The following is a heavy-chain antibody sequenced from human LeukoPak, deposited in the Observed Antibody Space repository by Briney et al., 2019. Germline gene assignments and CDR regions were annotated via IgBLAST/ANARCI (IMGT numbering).Heavy chain of an antibody. CDR2: IYYSGST. V-gene: IGHV4-61*08. CDR1: GGSISSGGYY. J-gene: IGHJ5*02. Sequence: SETLSLTCTVSGGSISSGGYYWSWIRQPPGKGLEWIGYIYYSGSTNYNPSLKSRVTISVDTSKNQFSLKLSSVTAADTAVYYCARGSLENWFDPWGQGTLVTVSS. D-gene: IGHD6-13*01. CDR3: ARGSLENWFDP.